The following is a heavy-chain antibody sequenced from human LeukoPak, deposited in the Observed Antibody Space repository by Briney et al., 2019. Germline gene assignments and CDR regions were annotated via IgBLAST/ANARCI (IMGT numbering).Heavy chain of an antibody. Sequence: GGSLRLSCAASGFTFRSYAMSWVRQAPGKGLEWVSVISGSGGSTHYADSVKGRFTISRDNSKNTLYLQMNSLRAEDTAVYYCAKVPTYYYGSGSYYVDYWGQGTLVTVSS. CDR3: AKVPTYYYGSGSYYVDY. CDR2: ISGSGGST. V-gene: IGHV3-23*01. D-gene: IGHD3-10*01. CDR1: GFTFRSYA. J-gene: IGHJ4*02.